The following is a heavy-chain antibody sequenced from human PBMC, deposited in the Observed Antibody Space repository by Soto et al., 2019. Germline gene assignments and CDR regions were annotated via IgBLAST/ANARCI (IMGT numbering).Heavy chain of an antibody. Sequence: SETLSLTCTVSGDSISNTDYYWSWIRQAPGKGLQWIGYTHYSGSTYYNPSLKSRLTISVDTSKNLFSLNLTSVTAADTAVYYCAREVTMIRGVGIRHRCLDNWGQGTQGTVSS. D-gene: IGHD3-10*01. CDR3: AREVTMIRGVGIRHRCLDN. CDR1: GDSISNTDYY. J-gene: IGHJ4*02. CDR2: THYSGST. V-gene: IGHV4-30-4*01.